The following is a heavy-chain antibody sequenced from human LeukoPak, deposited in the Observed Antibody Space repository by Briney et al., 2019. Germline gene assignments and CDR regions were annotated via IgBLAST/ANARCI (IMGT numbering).Heavy chain of an antibody. D-gene: IGHD2-15*01. Sequence: PSETLSPTCTVSGYSISSGYYWGWIRQPPGKGLEWIGSIHHSGSTYYNPSLKSRVTISVDTSKNLFSLNMSSVTAADTAVYYCARLIYCSGGNCNLGYFDYWGQGTLVTVSS. CDR3: ARLIYCSGGNCNLGYFDY. CDR2: IHHSGST. J-gene: IGHJ4*02. CDR1: GYSISSGYY. V-gene: IGHV4-38-2*02.